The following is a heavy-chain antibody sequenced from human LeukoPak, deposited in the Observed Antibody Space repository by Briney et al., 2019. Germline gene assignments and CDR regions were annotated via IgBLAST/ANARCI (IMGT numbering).Heavy chain of an antibody. D-gene: IGHD1-26*01. CDR3: AKDIEWEVFDY. CDR1: GFTFSRYE. J-gene: IGHJ4*02. Sequence: GGSLRLSCAASGFTFSRYEMNWVRQAPGKGLEWVSYISRSGDTIYFADSVKGRFTISRDNAKNSLYLQMNSLRAEDTAVYYCAKDIEWEVFDYWGQGTLVTVSS. CDR2: ISRSGDTI. V-gene: IGHV3-48*03.